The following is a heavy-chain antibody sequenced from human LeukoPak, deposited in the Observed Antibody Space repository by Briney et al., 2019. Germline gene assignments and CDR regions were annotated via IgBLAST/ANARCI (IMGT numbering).Heavy chain of an antibody. CDR2: ISSSSSYI. Sequence: GGSLRLSCAASGFTFSSYSMNWVRQAPGKGLEWVSSISSSSSYIYYADSVKGRFTISRDNAKNSLYLQMNSLRAEDTAVYYCAQLSSDDSSGYYWSLFDYWGQGTLVTVSS. V-gene: IGHV3-21*01. J-gene: IGHJ4*02. CDR1: GFTFSSYS. D-gene: IGHD3-22*01. CDR3: AQLSSDDSSGYYWSLFDY.